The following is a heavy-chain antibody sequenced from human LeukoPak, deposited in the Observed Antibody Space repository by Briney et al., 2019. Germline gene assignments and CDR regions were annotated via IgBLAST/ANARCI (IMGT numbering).Heavy chain of an antibody. V-gene: IGHV3-21*01. CDR3: ARPMIYDSSGYALDF. D-gene: IGHD3-22*01. Sequence: PGRSLRLSCAASEFTFSSYTMHWVRQAPGGGLEWVSSISTTSYYIYYSDSVKGRFIISRDNAKNSLYLQMNSLRAEDTALYYCARPMIYDSSGYALDFWGQGTLVTVSS. CDR1: EFTFSSYT. J-gene: IGHJ4*02. CDR2: ISTTSYYI.